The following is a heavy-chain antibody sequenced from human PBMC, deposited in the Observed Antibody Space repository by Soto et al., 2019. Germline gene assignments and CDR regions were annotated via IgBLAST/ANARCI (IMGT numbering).Heavy chain of an antibody. CDR3: APTPSGNTYYFDY. Sequence: ASVKVSCKASGYTFTSYYMHWVLQAPGQGLEWMGIINPSGGSTSYAQKFQGRVTMTRDTSTSTVYMELSSLRSEDTAVYYCAPTPSGNTYYFDYWGQGTLVTVSS. D-gene: IGHD1-26*01. V-gene: IGHV1-46*01. CDR1: GYTFTSYY. CDR2: INPSGGST. J-gene: IGHJ4*02.